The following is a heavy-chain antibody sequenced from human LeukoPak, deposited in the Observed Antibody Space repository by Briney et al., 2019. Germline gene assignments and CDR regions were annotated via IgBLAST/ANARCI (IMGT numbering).Heavy chain of an antibody. CDR3: AREYSSSSRAFDI. Sequence: PSETLSLTCAVSGYSISSGYYWSWIRQPPGKGLEWIGSIYHNGNTYYNPSLKSRVTISVDTSKNQFSLKLSSVTAADTAVSYCAREYSSSSRAFDIWGQGTMVTVSS. D-gene: IGHD6-6*01. CDR1: GYSISSGYY. V-gene: IGHV4-38-2*02. CDR2: IYHNGNT. J-gene: IGHJ3*02.